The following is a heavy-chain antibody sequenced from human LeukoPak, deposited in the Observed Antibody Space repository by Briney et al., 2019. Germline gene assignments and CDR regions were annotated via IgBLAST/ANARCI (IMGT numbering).Heavy chain of an antibody. Sequence: GGSLRLSCAASGFTFSSYAMSWVRQAPGKGLEWVSAISGSGGSTYYADSVKGRFTISRDNSKNTLYLQMNSLRVEDTAVYYCARDPAGSGFAFDSWGQGALVTVSS. V-gene: IGHV3-23*01. CDR1: GFTFSSYA. CDR2: ISGSGGST. D-gene: IGHD1-1*01. CDR3: ARDPAGSGFAFDS. J-gene: IGHJ4*02.